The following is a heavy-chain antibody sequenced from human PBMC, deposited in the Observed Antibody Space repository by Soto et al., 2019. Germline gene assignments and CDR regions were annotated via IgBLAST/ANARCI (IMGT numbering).Heavy chain of an antibody. CDR3: AAPRYSSGWFYYYGMDV. CDR2: IVVGSGNT. Sequence: SVKVSCKASGFTFTSSAVQWVRQARGQRLEWIGWIVVGSGNTNYAQKFQERVTITRDMSTSTAYMELSSLRSEDTAVYYCAAPRYSSGWFYYYGMDVWGQGTAVTVSS. V-gene: IGHV1-58*01. J-gene: IGHJ6*02. D-gene: IGHD6-19*01. CDR1: GFTFTSSA.